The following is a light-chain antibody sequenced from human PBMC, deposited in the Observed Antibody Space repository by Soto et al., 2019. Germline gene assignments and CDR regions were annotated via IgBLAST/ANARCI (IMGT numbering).Light chain of an antibody. CDR1: QGISSY. J-gene: IGKJ4*01. CDR2: AAS. CDR3: QQLNSYSLT. V-gene: IGKV1-9*01. Sequence: DIQLTQSPSFLSASVGDRVTITCRASQGISSYLAWYQQKPGKAPKLLIYAASTLQSGVPSRFSGSGSGTEFTLTISSLQPEYFATYFCQQLNSYSLTFGGTTKVEI.